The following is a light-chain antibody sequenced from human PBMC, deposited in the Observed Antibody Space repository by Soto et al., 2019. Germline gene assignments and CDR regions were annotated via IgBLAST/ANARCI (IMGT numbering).Light chain of an antibody. J-gene: IGKJ5*01. CDR1: QSVRSN. CDR2: GAS. V-gene: IGKV3-15*01. Sequence: EIVMTQSPATMSVSPGERATLSRRASQSVRSNLAWYQQKPGQAPRLLIYGASTRATGIPARFSGSGSGTEFTLTVSSLQSEDFAVYYCQQYNNWPPITFGQGTRLEIK. CDR3: QQYNNWPPIT.